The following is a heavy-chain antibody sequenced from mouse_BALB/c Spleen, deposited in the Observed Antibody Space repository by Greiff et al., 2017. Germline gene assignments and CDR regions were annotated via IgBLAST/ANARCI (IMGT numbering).Heavy chain of an antibody. D-gene: IGHD2-1*01. CDR2: ISYSGST. Sequence: EVQLQESGPGLVKPSQSLSLTCTVTGYSITSDYAWNWIRQFPGNKLEWMGYISYSGSTSYNPSLKSRISITRDTSKNQFFLQLNSVTTEDTATYYCARYGNFWYFDVWGAGTTVTVSS. CDR3: ARYGNFWYFDV. V-gene: IGHV3-2*02. CDR1: GYSITSDYA. J-gene: IGHJ1*01.